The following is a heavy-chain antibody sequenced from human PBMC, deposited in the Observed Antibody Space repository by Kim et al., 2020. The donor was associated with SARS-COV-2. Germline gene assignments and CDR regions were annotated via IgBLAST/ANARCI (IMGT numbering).Heavy chain of an antibody. V-gene: IGHV3-30-3*01. CDR1: GFTFSSYA. D-gene: IGHD6-13*01. CDR3: ARDGGSSWYGYYYYYGM. Sequence: GGSLRLSCAASGFTFSSYAMHWVRQAPGKGLEWVAVISYDGSNKYYADSVKGRFTISRDNSKNTLYLQMNSLRAGDTAVYYCARDGGSSWYGYYYYYGM. CDR2: ISYDGSNK. J-gene: IGHJ6*01.